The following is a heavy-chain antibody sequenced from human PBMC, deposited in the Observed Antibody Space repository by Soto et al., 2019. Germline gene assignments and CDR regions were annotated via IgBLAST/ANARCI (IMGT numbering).Heavy chain of an antibody. V-gene: IGHV4-34*01. CDR3: ARRSKWLQLKYFDY. D-gene: IGHD5-12*01. J-gene: IGHJ4*02. CDR1: CGSFSGYY. CDR2: INHSGST. Sequence: SETLSLTCAVYCGSFSGYYWNWIRQPPGKGLEWIGEINHSGSTNYNPSLKSRVTISVDTSKNQFSLKLSSVTAADTAVYYCARRSKWLQLKYFDYWGQGTLVTVSS.